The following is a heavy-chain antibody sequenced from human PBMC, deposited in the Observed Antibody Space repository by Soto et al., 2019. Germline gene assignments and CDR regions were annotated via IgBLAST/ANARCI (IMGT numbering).Heavy chain of an antibody. Sequence: GGSLRLSCAASGFTVSSNYMSWVRQAPGKGLEWVSVIYSGGSTYYADSVKGRFTISRHNSKNTLYLQMNSLRAEDTAVYYCASLPHDYGDYWFDYWGQGTLVTVSS. J-gene: IGHJ4*02. CDR3: ASLPHDYGDYWFDY. CDR2: IYSGGST. D-gene: IGHD4-17*01. V-gene: IGHV3-53*04. CDR1: GFTVSSNY.